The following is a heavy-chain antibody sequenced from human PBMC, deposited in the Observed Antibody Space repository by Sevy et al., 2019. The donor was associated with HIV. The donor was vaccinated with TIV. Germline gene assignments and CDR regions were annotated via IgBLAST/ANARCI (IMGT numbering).Heavy chain of an antibody. CDR1: GFTFSNYR. Sequence: GGSLRLSCAASGFTFSNYRMNWVRQAPGKGLEWVASISYSSNYIYYADSLKGRFTISRDNAKNSLFLQMNSLRAEDTAVYYCARPYGSGSWEAFDVWGQGTMVTVSS. D-gene: IGHD3-10*01. CDR3: ARPYGSGSWEAFDV. CDR2: ISYSSNYI. V-gene: IGHV3-21*01. J-gene: IGHJ3*01.